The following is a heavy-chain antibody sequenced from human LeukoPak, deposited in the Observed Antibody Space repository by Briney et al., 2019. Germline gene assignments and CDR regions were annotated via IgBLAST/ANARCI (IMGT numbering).Heavy chain of an antibody. CDR1: GFTFSDYY. V-gene: IGHV3-11*01. J-gene: IGHJ3*02. CDR2: ISSSGSTI. D-gene: IGHD2-15*01. CDR3: ARAQKDHCSGGSCRGYAFDI. Sequence: PGGSLRLSCAASGFTFSDYYMSWIRQAPGKGLEWVSYISSSGSTIYYADSVKGRFTISRDNAKNSLYLQMNSLRAEDTAVYYCARAQKDHCSGGSCRGYAFDIWGQGTMVTVSS.